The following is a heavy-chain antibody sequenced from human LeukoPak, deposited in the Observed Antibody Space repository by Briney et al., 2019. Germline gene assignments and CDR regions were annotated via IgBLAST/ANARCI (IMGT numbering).Heavy chain of an antibody. CDR1: GYTFTTYW. J-gene: IGHJ6*02. D-gene: IGHD2-15*01. V-gene: IGHV5-51*01. Sequence: GESLRISCQGSGYTFTTYWIGWVRQMPGEGLEWMGIIYPGDSDTTYSPSFQGQVTFSADKSISIAYLQWRSLKASDTAMYYCARNSHSNGMDVWGQGTTVTVSS. CDR2: IYPGDSDT. CDR3: ARNSHSNGMDV.